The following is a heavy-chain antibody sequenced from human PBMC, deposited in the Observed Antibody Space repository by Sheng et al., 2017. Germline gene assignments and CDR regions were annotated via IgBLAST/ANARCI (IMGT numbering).Heavy chain of an antibody. CDR2: IIPILGIA. D-gene: IGHD2-2*01. Sequence: QVQLVQSGAEVKKPGSSVKVSCKASGGTFSSYTISWVRQAPGQGLEWMGRIIPILGIANYAQKFQGRVTITADKSTSTAYMELSSLRSEDTAVYYCARDAQYQLLESGWFDPWGQGNPRSTVSS. CDR1: GGTFSSYT. CDR3: ARDAQYQLLESGWFDP. J-gene: IGHJ5*02. V-gene: IGHV1-69*08.